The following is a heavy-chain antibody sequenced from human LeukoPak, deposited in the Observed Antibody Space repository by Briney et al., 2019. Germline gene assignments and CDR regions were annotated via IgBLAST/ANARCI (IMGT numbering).Heavy chain of an antibody. V-gene: IGHV3-11*06. CDR1: GFTFSDYY. CDR3: ATDRSYGSGSSDY. CDR2: ITGNSNYK. Sequence: PGGSLRLSCAASGFTFSDYYMSWIRQAPGKGLEWVSSITGNSNYKYYADSMKGRFTISRDNAKNSLYLQMNSLRAEDTAVYYCATDRSYGSGSSDYWGQGTLVTVSS. J-gene: IGHJ4*02. D-gene: IGHD3-10*01.